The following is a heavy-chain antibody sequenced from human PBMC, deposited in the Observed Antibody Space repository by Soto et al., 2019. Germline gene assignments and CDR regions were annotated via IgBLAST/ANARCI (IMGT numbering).Heavy chain of an antibody. CDR3: ARVGPAHYYDSSGYYSPLDY. Sequence: QVQLVQSGAEVKKPGSSVKVSCKASGDTFSSYAINWVRQAPGQGLEWMGGIIPMFGTANYAQKFKGRVTITAGESKSTAYMELSSLRSEDTAVYYCARVGPAHYYDSSGYYSPLDYWGQGTLVTVSS. D-gene: IGHD3-22*01. V-gene: IGHV1-69*01. CDR1: GDTFSSYA. CDR2: IIPMFGTA. J-gene: IGHJ4*02.